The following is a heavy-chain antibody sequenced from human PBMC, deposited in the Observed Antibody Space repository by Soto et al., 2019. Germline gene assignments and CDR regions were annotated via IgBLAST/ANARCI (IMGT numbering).Heavy chain of an antibody. CDR1: GYTFTTYY. V-gene: IGHV1-46*01. CDR3: ARNVNSGLDY. Sequence: QVQRVQSGAEVMEPGASVKASCKASGYTFTTYYIHWVRQAPGQGLEWMGRVDPAGGSTSYAQKFQGRVTMTRDTSTSTVYMELSSLRSEDTAVYYCARNVNSGLDYWGQGTLVTISS. CDR2: VDPAGGST. J-gene: IGHJ4*02. D-gene: IGHD1-26*01.